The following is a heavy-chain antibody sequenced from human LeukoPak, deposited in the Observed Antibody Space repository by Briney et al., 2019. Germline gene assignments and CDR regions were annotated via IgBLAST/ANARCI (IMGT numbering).Heavy chain of an antibody. D-gene: IGHD1-26*01. CDR3: ARELLTYFFDY. CDR1: GGSISSGSYY. V-gene: IGHV4-61*02. Sequence: SETLSLTCTVSGGSISSGSYYWSWIRQPAGKGLEWIGRVYTSGSTNYNPSLKSRVTISVDTSKNQFSLKLSSVTAADTAVYYCARELLTYFFDYWGQGTLVTVSS. CDR2: VYTSGST. J-gene: IGHJ4*02.